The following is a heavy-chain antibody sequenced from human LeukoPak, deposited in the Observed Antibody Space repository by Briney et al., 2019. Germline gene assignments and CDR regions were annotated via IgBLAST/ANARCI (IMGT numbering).Heavy chain of an antibody. CDR3: ASSYLATADYYFEY. V-gene: IGHV3-30-3*01. CDR2: VSYDGSNK. J-gene: IGHJ4*02. Sequence: GRSLRLSCAVSGFTFSSDAMHWVRQAPGKGLEWVAVVSYDGSNKDYADSVRGRFTISRDNSKNTLFLQMNSLRAEDTGVYYCASSYLATADYYFEYWGQGTLVTVSS. D-gene: IGHD5-12*01. CDR1: GFTFSSDA.